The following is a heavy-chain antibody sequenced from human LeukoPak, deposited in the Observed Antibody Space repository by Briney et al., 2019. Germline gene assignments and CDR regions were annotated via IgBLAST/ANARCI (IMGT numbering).Heavy chain of an antibody. J-gene: IGHJ4*02. Sequence: GGSLRLSCAASGFTFSSYGMHWARQAPGKGLEWVSYISSSGYTIHYADSVKGRFTISRDNAKNSLYLQMNSLRAEDTAVYYCARGRDGYNMYHFDYWGQGTLVTVSS. CDR3: ARGRDGYNMYHFDY. CDR1: GFTFSSYG. V-gene: IGHV3-48*04. CDR2: ISSSGYTI. D-gene: IGHD5-24*01.